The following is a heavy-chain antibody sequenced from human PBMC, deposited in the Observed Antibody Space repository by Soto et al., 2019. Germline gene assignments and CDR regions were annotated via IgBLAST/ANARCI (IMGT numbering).Heavy chain of an antibody. CDR3: ARDVVPAAIVVYYYGMDV. J-gene: IGHJ6*02. Sequence: PGWSLRLSCASSVFTFISYSMNWVRQAPGKGLEWVSSISSSSSYIYYADSVKGRFTISRDNAKNSLYLQMNSLRAEDTAVYYCARDVVPAAIVVYYYGMDVWGQGTTVTVSS. CDR1: VFTFISYS. CDR2: ISSSSSYI. D-gene: IGHD2-2*01. V-gene: IGHV3-21*01.